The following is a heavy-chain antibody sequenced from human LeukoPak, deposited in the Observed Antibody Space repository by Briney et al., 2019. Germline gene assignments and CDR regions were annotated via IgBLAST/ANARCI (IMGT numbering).Heavy chain of an antibody. J-gene: IGHJ6*02. CDR3: ARDLRAPTYYDFWSGYYYYYYGMDV. CDR1: GYTFTGYG. CDR2: ISAYNGNT. D-gene: IGHD3-3*01. Sequence: ASVKVSCKASGYTFTGYGISWVRQAPGQGLEWMGWISAYNGNTNYAQKLQGRVTMTTDTSTSTAYMELRSLRSDDTAVYYCARDLRAPTYYDFWSGYYYYYYGMDVWGQGTTVTVSS. V-gene: IGHV1-18*01.